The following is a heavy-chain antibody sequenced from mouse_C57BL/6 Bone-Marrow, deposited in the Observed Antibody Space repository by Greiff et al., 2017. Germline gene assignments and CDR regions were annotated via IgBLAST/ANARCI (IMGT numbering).Heavy chain of an antibody. J-gene: IGHJ2*01. CDR1: GYTFTSYW. Sequence: DQLQQSGTVLARPGASVKMSCKTSGYTFTSYWMHWVKQRPGQGLEWIGAIYPGNSDTSYNQKFKGKAKLTAVTSASTAYMELSSLTNEDSAVYYCALITTVVKGDFDYWGQGTTLTVSS. CDR3: ALITTVVKGDFDY. D-gene: IGHD1-1*01. V-gene: IGHV1-5*01. CDR2: IYPGNSDT.